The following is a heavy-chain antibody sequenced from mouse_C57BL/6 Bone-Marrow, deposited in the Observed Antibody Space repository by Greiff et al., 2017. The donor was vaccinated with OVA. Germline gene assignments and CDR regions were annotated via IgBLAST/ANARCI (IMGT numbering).Heavy chain of an antibody. V-gene: IGHV1-74*01. CDR2: IHPSDSDT. CDR1: GYTFTSYW. J-gene: IGHJ1*03. D-gene: IGHD1-1*01. Sequence: QVQLQQPGAELVKPGASVKVSCTASGYTFTSYWMHWVKQRPGQGLEWIGRIHPSDSDTNYNQKFKGKATLTVDKSSSTAYMQLSSLTSEDSAVYYCAYGSSYVGYFDGWGTGTTVTGSS. CDR3: AYGSSYVGYFDG.